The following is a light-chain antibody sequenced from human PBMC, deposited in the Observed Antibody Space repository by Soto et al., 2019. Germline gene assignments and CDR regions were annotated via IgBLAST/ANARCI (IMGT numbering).Light chain of an antibody. CDR2: DVT. V-gene: IGLV2-11*01. CDR1: SRDVGFYNF. Sequence: QSALTQPRSVSGSPGQSVTISCTGTSRDVGFYNFASWYQQHPGQAPKLLIHDVTKRPSGVPDRFSGAKSGSTASLTISGLQAEDEADYYCCSYAASDTVLFGGGTKLTVL. J-gene: IGLJ3*02. CDR3: CSYAASDTVL.